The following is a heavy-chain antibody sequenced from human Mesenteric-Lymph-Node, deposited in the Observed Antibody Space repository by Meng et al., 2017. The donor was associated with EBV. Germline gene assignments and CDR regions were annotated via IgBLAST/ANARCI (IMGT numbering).Heavy chain of an antibody. V-gene: IGHV4-34*02. J-gene: IGHJ5*02. CDR1: GGSFSGYY. D-gene: IGHD3-16*01. CDR3: AALGSFASSIDP. Sequence: QVQLQQWGAGLLKPSETLPLTCAVYGGSFSGYYWTWIRQPPGKGLEWIGEINHSGSTNYNPSLKSRVIISVDTSKNQFSLKLSSVTAADTAVYFCAALGSFASSIDPWGQGTLVTVSS. CDR2: INHSGST.